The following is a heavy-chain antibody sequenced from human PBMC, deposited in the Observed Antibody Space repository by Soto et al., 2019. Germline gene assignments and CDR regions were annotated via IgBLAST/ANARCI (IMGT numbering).Heavy chain of an antibody. V-gene: IGHV1-69*13. J-gene: IGHJ4*02. Sequence: SVKVSCKASGGTFSSYAISWVRQAPGQGLEWMGGIIPIFGTANYAQKFQGRVTITADESTSTAYMELSSLRSEDTAVYYCARDDDSSGYYHGSYFDYWGQGTLVTVSS. CDR1: GGTFSSYA. CDR3: ARDDDSSGYYHGSYFDY. CDR2: IIPIFGTA. D-gene: IGHD3-22*01.